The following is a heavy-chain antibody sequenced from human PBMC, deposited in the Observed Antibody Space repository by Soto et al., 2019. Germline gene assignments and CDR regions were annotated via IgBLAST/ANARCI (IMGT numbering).Heavy chain of an antibody. CDR2: IDPSDSYT. CDR3: ASGHYDFWSGYYQLGMDV. D-gene: IGHD3-3*01. V-gene: IGHV5-10-1*01. Sequence: PGESLKISCKGSGCSFTSYWISWVRQMPGKGLEWMGRIDPSDSYTNYSPSFQGHVTISADKSISTAYLQWSSLKASDTAMYYCASGHYDFWSGYYQLGMDVWGQGTTVTVSS. CDR1: GCSFTSYW. J-gene: IGHJ6*02.